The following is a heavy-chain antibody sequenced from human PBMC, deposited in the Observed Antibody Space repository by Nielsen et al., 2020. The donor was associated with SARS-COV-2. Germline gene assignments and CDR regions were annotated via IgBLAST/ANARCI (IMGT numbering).Heavy chain of an antibody. Sequence: ASVKVSCKASGNAFTSHPIRWVRQAPGQRPEWMGWINAGNGNTKYSEKFQGRVTITRDTSASTIYMDLSSLRSDDTAVYYCARLLDSRVYPTLDYWGQGTLVTVSS. D-gene: IGHD3-22*01. J-gene: IGHJ4*02. CDR1: GNAFTSHP. V-gene: IGHV1-3*01. CDR3: ARLLDSRVYPTLDY. CDR2: INAGNGNT.